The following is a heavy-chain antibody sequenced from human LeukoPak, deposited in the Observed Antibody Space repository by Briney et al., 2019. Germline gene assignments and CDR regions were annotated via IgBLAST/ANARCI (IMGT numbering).Heavy chain of an antibody. V-gene: IGHV4-34*01. CDR1: GDSVSRGSHY. CDR2: INRSGST. CDR3: ARGPARRRYCSSTSGYRPPHYFAY. Sequence: SETLFLAFTGSGDSVSRGSHYWSCIRQPPGKGLEWIGEINRSGSTNYNPSLKSRVTISVATSKNHFSLKLSSVTAADTAVYYCARGPARRRYCSSTSGYRPPHYFAYWGQGTLVTVSS. D-gene: IGHD2-2*01. J-gene: IGHJ4*02.